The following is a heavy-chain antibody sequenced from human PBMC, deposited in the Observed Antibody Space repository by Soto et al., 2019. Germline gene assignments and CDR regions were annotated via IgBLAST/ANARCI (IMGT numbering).Heavy chain of an antibody. J-gene: IGHJ6*02. D-gene: IGHD2-2*02. Sequence: SETLSLTCAVSGGSISSSNWWSWVRQPPGKGLEWIGEIYHSGSTNYNPSLKSRVTISVDKSKNQFSLKLSSVTAADTAVYYCAREPRYCSSTSCYSGYYYYGMDVWGQGTTVTVSS. CDR2: IYHSGST. CDR3: AREPRYCSSTSCYSGYYYYGMDV. V-gene: IGHV4-4*02. CDR1: GGSISSSNW.